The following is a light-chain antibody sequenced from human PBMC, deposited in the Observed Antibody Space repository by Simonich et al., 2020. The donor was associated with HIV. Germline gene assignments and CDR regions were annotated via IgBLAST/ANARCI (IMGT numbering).Light chain of an antibody. CDR3: MQGTLWWT. CDR2: KVS. V-gene: IGKV2-30*02. Sequence: DIVMTQSTLSLPVTLGQPASISCRSSQSLVHSDGNTYLNWYHQRPGQSPRRLIYKVSNRDSGVPDRFSGSGSDTDFTLKISRVEAEDVGIYYCMQGTLWWTFGQGTKVEIK. CDR1: QSLVHSDGNTY. J-gene: IGKJ1*01.